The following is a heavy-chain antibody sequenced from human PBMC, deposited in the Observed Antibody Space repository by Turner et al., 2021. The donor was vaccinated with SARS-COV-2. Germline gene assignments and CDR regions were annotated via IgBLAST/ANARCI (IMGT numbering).Heavy chain of an antibody. CDR3: ARGPPGDDCCSVYRPDWFDP. D-gene: IGHD3-3*01. V-gene: IGHV1-69*10. J-gene: IGHJ5*02. CDR2: IMQLVGMT. Sequence: VQLVQSVAVVKKPGSSVKLSCTASGATFSTYAISWVRHAPGQGLEGRGGIMQLVGMTNYEQKIKDKVTITADKSTSTAYKELSSLRSEDTGVYYCARGPPGDDCCSVYRPDWFDPWGQGTLVTVSS. CDR1: GATFSTYA.